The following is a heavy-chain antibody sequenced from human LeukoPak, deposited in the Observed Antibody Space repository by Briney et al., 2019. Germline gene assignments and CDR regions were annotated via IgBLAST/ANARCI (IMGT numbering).Heavy chain of an antibody. CDR3: ARVPKLTTHATSGAFDI. CDR1: GGSFNGYY. V-gene: IGHV4-34*09. D-gene: IGHD4-11*01. CDR2: INHSGST. Sequence: PSETLSLTCAVYGGSFNGYYWSWIRQPPGKGLEWIGEINHSGSTYYNPSLKSRVTISVDTSKNQFSLKLSSVTAADTAVYYCARVPKLTTHATSGAFDIWGQGTMVTVSS. J-gene: IGHJ3*02.